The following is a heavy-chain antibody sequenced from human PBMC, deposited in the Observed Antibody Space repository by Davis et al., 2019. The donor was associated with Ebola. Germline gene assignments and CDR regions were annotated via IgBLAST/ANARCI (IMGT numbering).Heavy chain of an antibody. Sequence: SETLSLTCTVSGGSISSGSYYWNWIRQPGGKGLEWLGHIYTSGNTNYNPSLKSRVTMSVDTSKNQLSLKLSSVTAADTAVYYCARMNSGSWFFDYWGQGILVTVSS. J-gene: IGHJ4*02. D-gene: IGHD6-13*01. V-gene: IGHV4-61*09. CDR3: ARMNSGSWFFDY. CDR1: GGSISSGSYY. CDR2: IYTSGNT.